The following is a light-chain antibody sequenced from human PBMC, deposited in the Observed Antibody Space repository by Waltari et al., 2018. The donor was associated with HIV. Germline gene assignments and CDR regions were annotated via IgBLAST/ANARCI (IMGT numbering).Light chain of an antibody. CDR1: QSLLHNNGNKY. J-gene: IGKJ3*01. Sequence: DIVMTQSPLSLPVTPGEPASISCTSSQSLLHNNGNKYLAGYVQKPGQSPQLLIYLGSNRASGVPDRFSGSGSGTDFTLKIGRVEAEDVGVYFCMQALQTPFTFGPGTKVHMK. V-gene: IGKV2-28*01. CDR2: LGS. CDR3: MQALQTPFT.